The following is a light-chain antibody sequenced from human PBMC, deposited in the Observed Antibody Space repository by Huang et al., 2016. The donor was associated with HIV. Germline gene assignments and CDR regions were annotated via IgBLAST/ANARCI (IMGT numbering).Light chain of an antibody. CDR3: RQALQTPRLT. CDR2: LGS. Sequence: DIVMTQSPLSLPVTPGEPASISCRSSQSLRHSNGYNYLDWYLQKPGESPQLLIYLGSNRAPGVPDRFSGSGSGTDFTLKISRVEAEDVGVYYCRQALQTPRLTFGGGTKVEIK. CDR1: QSLRHSNGYNY. V-gene: IGKV2-28*01. J-gene: IGKJ4*01.